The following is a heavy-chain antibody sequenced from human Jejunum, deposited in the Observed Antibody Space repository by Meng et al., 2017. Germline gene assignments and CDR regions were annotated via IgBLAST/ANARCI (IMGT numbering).Heavy chain of an antibody. CDR1: RYTFTNYA. V-gene: IGHV7-4-1*02. CDR2: INTNTGKP. J-gene: IGHJ4*02. D-gene: IGHD5-18*01. Sequence: QVLLVQSGSELKRPGASVKVSCKSSRYTFTNYARNWVRQAPGQGLQWMGRINTNTGKPTYAQDFTGRFVFSLDTSVTTAYLEISSLEAEDTATYYCARDMYSYGYYDYWGQGTLVTVSS. CDR3: ARDMYSYGYYDY.